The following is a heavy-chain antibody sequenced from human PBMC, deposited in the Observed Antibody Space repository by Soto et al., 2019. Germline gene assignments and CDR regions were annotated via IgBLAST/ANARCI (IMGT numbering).Heavy chain of an antibody. CDR2: IFPGGNT. Sequence: QVQLQESGPGLVKPSQTLSLTCTVSGGSVSSGGYYWSWLRQHPGKGLEWIGYIFPGGNTSYNVSLESRAAISVDRSKNQFSLRLDSVTAADTAVYFCARGRSAGYYKRNWFDPWGQGTLVTVSS. D-gene: IGHD3-9*01. CDR3: ARGRSAGYYKRNWFDP. CDR1: GGSVSSGGYY. V-gene: IGHV4-31*03. J-gene: IGHJ5*02.